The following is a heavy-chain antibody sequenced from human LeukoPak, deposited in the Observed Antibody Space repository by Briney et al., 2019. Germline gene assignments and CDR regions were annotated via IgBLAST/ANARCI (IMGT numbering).Heavy chain of an antibody. CDR3: ARPGGYNQYYFDY. CDR2: IYPSDSDT. CDR1: GYTFTSSW. Sequence: GESLKISCKGSGYTFTSSWSGWVRQMPGKGLEWMGIIYPSDSDTRYSPSFQGQVTISADKSISTAYLQWSSLKAADTAMYYCARPGGYNQYYFDYWGQGTLVTVSS. V-gene: IGHV5-51*01. J-gene: IGHJ4*02. D-gene: IGHD5-24*01.